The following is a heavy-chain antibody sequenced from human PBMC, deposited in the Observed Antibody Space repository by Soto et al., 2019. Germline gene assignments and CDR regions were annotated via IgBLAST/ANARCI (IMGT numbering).Heavy chain of an antibody. CDR3: AVQDREYCYGLNWVDP. Sequence: SATLSLTCTLSGGSISGGRFHWAWTRQTPGKGLEWIRSIHSGGSTYYNPSLRSRVTISVDTSKTHYSLKLSAVTAADTAVYYCAVQDREYCYGLNWVDPWGEGTLVT. J-gene: IGHJ5*02. V-gene: IGHV4-39*02. CDR2: IHSGGST. CDR1: GGSISGGRFH. D-gene: IGHD5-18*01.